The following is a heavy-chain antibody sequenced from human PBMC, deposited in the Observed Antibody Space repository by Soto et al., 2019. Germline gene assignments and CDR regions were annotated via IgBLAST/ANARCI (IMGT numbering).Heavy chain of an antibody. J-gene: IGHJ4*02. V-gene: IGHV3-21*01. CDR2: ISSSSGYI. Sequence: PGGSLRLSCAASGFTFSSYSMNWIRQAPGKGLEWVSSISSSSGYINYADSVKGRFTTSRDNAKNSLFLQMNSLRAEDTAVDEFARHWEHRDFWGQGTLVTVSS. CDR1: GFTFSSYS. CDR3: ARHWEHRDF. D-gene: IGHD1-26*01.